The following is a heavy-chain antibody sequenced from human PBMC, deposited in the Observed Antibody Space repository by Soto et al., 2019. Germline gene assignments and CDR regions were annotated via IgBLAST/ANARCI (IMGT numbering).Heavy chain of an antibody. D-gene: IGHD1-26*01. V-gene: IGHV3-23*01. CDR2: ISGSGGST. J-gene: IGHJ4*02. Sequence: GGSLRLSCAASGFTFSSYAMSWVRQAPGKGLEWVSAISGSGGSTYYADSVKGRFTISRDNSKNTLYLQMNSLRAEDTAVYYCAKLIHWGSGSYTALDYWGQGTLVTVSS. CDR1: GFTFSSYA. CDR3: AKLIHWGSGSYTALDY.